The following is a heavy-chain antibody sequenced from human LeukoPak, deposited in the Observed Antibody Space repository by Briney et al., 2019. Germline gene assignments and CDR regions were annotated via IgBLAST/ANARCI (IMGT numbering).Heavy chain of an antibody. Sequence: ASVKVSCKASGYTFTSYGISWVRQAPGQGLEWMGWISAYNGNTNYAQKLQGRVTLTTDTSTSTAYMGLRSLRSDDTAVYYCARVGEITMIVVDTDYWGQGTLVTVSS. V-gene: IGHV1-18*01. CDR2: ISAYNGNT. CDR1: GYTFTSYG. CDR3: ARVGEITMIVVDTDY. D-gene: IGHD3-22*01. J-gene: IGHJ4*02.